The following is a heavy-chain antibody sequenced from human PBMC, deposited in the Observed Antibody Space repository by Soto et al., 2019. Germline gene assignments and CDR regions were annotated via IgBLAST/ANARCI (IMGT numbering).Heavy chain of an antibody. V-gene: IGHV1-18*01. CDR3: ASSNWNDGGTGVVEVFDY. CDR1: GYTFTSYG. Sequence: ASVKVSCKASGYTFTSYGISWVRQAPGQGLEWMGWISAYNGNTNYAQKLQGRVTMTTDTSTSTAYMELRSLRSDDTAVYYCASSNWNDGGTGVVEVFDYWGQGTLVTVSS. D-gene: IGHD1-1*01. J-gene: IGHJ4*02. CDR2: ISAYNGNT.